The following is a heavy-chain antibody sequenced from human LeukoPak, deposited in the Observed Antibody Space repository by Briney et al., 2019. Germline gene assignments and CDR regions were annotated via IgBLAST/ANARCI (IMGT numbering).Heavy chain of an antibody. V-gene: IGHV3-23*01. J-gene: IGHJ6*02. CDR2: ISGSGGST. D-gene: IGHD6-13*01. CDR1: GFTFSSYA. Sequence: PGGSLRLSCAASGFTFSSYAMSWVRQAPGKGLEWVSAISGSGGSTYYADSVKGRFTISRDNSKNSLYLQMNSLRAEDTAVYYCARIDSSSWYGVEYYYYYGMDVWGQGTTVTVSS. CDR3: ARIDSSSWYGVEYYYYYGMDV.